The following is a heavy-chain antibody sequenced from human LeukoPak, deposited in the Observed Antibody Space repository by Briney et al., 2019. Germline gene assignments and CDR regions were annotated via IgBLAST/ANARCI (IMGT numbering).Heavy chain of an antibody. CDR1: GFTFSSYG. CDR3: AREHYNLLTGRGGYFDY. D-gene: IGHD3-9*01. Sequence: GGSLRLSCAASGFTFSSYGMHWVRQAPGKGLEWVAFIRYDGSNKYYADSVKDRFTISRDNSKNTLYLQMNSLRAEDTAVYYCAREHYNLLTGRGGYFDYWGQGTLVTVSS. J-gene: IGHJ4*02. CDR2: IRYDGSNK. V-gene: IGHV3-30*02.